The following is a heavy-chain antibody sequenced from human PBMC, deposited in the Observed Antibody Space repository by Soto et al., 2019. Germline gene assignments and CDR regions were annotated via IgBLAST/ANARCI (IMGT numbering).Heavy chain of an antibody. CDR3: AKDHHCGSASCYTDFDS. CDR1: GFTFSSYA. Sequence: GGSLRLSCAASGFTFSSYAMSWVRQAPGKGLKWVSGISGSGGGTDYADSVKGRFTISRDNSKNTLYLQMNSLRAEDTAVYFCAKDHHCGSASCYTDFDSWGQGTLVTVSS. V-gene: IGHV3-23*01. CDR2: ISGSGGGT. J-gene: IGHJ4*02. D-gene: IGHD2-2*02.